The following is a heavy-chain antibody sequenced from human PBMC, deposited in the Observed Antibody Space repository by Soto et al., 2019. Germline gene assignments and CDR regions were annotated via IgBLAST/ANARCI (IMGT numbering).Heavy chain of an antibody. D-gene: IGHD3-16*01. J-gene: IGHJ3*02. V-gene: IGHV3-74*01. Sequence: PGGSLRLSCAASGFTFSSYWMHWVRQAPGKGLVWVSRINSDGSSTSYADSVKGRFTISRDNAKNTLYLQMNSLRAEDTAVYYCARGEYDYVWGSYGLDAFDIWGQGTMVTVSS. CDR1: GFTFSSYW. CDR3: ARGEYDYVWGSYGLDAFDI. CDR2: INSDGSST.